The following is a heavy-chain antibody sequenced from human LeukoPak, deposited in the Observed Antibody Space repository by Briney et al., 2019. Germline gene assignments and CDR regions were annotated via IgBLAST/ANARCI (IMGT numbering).Heavy chain of an antibody. J-gene: IGHJ4*02. CDR3: ASSGSYRFDY. Sequence: GGSLRLSCAASGFTFSSYSMNLVRQAPGKGQEWVSHITASCTALFYADSVKGRFTISRDNAKNSLYLQMNSLRDEDTAVYYCASSGSYRFDYWGQGTLVTVSS. CDR2: ITASCTAL. V-gene: IGHV3-48*02. CDR1: GFTFSSYS. D-gene: IGHD1-26*01.